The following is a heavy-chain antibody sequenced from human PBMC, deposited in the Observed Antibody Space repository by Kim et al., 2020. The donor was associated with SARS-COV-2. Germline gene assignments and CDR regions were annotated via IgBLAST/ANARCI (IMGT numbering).Heavy chain of an antibody. V-gene: IGHV3-66*01. D-gene: IGHD1-26*01. CDR3: ATGSRDTLH. J-gene: IGHJ4*02. CDR2: IYSGGST. Sequence: WVRQATGKGLEWVSIIYSGGSTYYADSVKGRFTITRDNSKNTLYLHMNSLRAEDTAVYYCATGSRDTLHWGQGTLVTVSS.